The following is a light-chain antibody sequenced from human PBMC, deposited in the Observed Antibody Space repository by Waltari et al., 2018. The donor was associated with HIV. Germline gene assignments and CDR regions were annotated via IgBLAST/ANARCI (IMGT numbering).Light chain of an antibody. CDR1: QGLRNA. V-gene: IGKV1-13*02. CDR2: DAS. J-gene: IGKJ2*01. Sequence: AIQLTQSPSSLSASVGDRVTITCRASQGLRNALAWYQQKPGRPPKLLIYDASTLEGGVPSRFSGSMSGTDFNLTISNLQPEDSATYYCQQFRSYPRTFGQGAKLEIK. CDR3: QQFRSYPRT.